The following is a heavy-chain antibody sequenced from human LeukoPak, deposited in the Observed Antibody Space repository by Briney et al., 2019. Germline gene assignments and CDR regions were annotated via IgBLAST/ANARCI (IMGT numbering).Heavy chain of an antibody. CDR1: GYTFTSYW. CDR2: IYPGDSDT. J-gene: IGHJ3*02. D-gene: IGHD2-8*01. Sequence: KVSCKASGYTFTSYWIGWVRQMPGKGLEWMGIIYPGDSDTRYSPSFQGQVTISADKSISTAYLQWSSLKASDTAMYYCARRGEWFYAFDIWGQGTMVTVSS. V-gene: IGHV5-51*01. CDR3: ARRGEWFYAFDI.